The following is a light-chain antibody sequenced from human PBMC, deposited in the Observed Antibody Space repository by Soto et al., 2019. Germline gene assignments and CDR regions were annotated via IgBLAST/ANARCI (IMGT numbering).Light chain of an antibody. CDR3: CSYAGSGHVV. Sequence: QSALTQPASVSGSPGQSITISCTGTSSDVWSYNLVSWYQQHPGKAPKLMIYEVSKRPSGVSNRFSGSKSGNTASLTISGLQAEDEDDYYCCSYAGSGHVVFGGGTKLTVL. V-gene: IGLV2-23*02. CDR2: EVS. J-gene: IGLJ2*01. CDR1: SSDVWSYNL.